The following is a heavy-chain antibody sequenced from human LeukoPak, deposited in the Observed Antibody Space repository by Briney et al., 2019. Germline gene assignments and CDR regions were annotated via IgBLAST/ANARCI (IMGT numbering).Heavy chain of an antibody. V-gene: IGHV4-4*07. D-gene: IGHD3-22*01. J-gene: IGHJ4*02. Sequence: SETLSLTCTVSVGSISSYYWSWIRQPAGKGLEWIVRIYTSGSTNYNPSLKSRVTMSVDTSKNQFSLKLSSVTAAETAVYYCARLHSSGYYWFFDYWGQGTLVTVSS. CDR3: ARLHSSGYYWFFDY. CDR2: IYTSGST. CDR1: VGSISSYY.